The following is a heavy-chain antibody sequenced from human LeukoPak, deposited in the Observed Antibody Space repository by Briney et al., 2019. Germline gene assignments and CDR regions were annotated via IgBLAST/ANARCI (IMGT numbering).Heavy chain of an antibody. CDR1: GYTFTSYD. Sequence: ASVKVSCKASGYTFTSYDISWVRQATGQGLEWMGGIIPIFGTANYAQKFQGRVTITADESTSTAYMELSSLRSEDTAVYYCAIHLKDDYYYGMDVWGQGTTVTVSS. J-gene: IGHJ6*02. D-gene: IGHD2-15*01. V-gene: IGHV1-69*13. CDR3: AIHLKDDYYYGMDV. CDR2: IIPIFGTA.